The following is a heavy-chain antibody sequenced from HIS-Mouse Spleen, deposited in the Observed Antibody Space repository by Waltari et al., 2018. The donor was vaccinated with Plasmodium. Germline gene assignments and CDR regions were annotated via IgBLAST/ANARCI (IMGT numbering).Heavy chain of an antibody. V-gene: IGHV4-38-2*02. CDR1: GYSISSGYY. CDR2: SYHSGST. D-gene: IGHD3-10*01. CDR3: ARVDYGSGDYYYYYGMDV. Sequence: QVQLQESGPGLVKPSETLSLTCTVSGYSISSGYYWGWIRQPPGKGLEWIGSSYHSGSTYYNPSLKDRVTISVDTSKNQVSLKLSSVTAADTAVYYCARVDYGSGDYYYYYGMDVWGQGTTVTVSS. J-gene: IGHJ6*02.